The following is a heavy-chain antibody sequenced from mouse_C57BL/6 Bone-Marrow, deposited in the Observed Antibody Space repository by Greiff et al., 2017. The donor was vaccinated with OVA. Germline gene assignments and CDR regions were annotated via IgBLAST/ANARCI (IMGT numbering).Heavy chain of an antibody. V-gene: IGHV1-81*01. CDR3: AISAVYYGYDDAMDY. Sequence: QVQLKQSGAELARPGASVKLSCKASGYTFTSYGISWVKQRTGQGLEWIGEIYPRSGNTYYNEKFKGKATLTADKSSSTAYMELSSLTSEDSAVYYCAISAVYYGYDDAMDYWGQGTSVTVSS. CDR1: GYTFTSYG. D-gene: IGHD2-2*01. CDR2: IYPRSGNT. J-gene: IGHJ4*01.